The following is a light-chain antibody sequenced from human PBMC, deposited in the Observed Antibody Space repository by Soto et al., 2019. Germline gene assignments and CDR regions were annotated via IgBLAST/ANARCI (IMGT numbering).Light chain of an antibody. J-gene: IGKJ5*01. CDR1: QSVSSY. CDR2: GAS. V-gene: IGKV3-11*01. Sequence: IMLTQSPAALSLSPGERATLSCRASQSVSSYLAWYQQKPGQDPRLLIYGASNRATGIPARFSGSGSGTDFTLTISSLEPEDFAVYYCQQRSNWPLITFGQGTRLEIK. CDR3: QQRSNWPLIT.